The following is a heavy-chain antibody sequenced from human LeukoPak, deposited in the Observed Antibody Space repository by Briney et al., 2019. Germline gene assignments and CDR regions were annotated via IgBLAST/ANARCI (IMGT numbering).Heavy chain of an antibody. V-gene: IGHV4-34*01. CDR1: GGSFSGYY. J-gene: IGHJ4*02. CDR2: INHSGST. D-gene: IGHD5-18*01. CDR3: ARGDTAMPFDY. Sequence: PSETLSLTCAVYGGSFSGYYWSWIRQPPGKGLEWIGEINHSGSTNYNPSLKSRVTISVDTSKNQFSLKLSSVTAADTAVYYCARGDTAMPFDYWGQGTLVTVSS.